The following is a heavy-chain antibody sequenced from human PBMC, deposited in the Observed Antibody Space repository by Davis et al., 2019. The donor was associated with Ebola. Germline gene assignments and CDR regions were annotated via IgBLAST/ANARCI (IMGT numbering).Heavy chain of an antibody. CDR1: GFTVSSNY. CDR3: ARSHHTPVTTMTYFDY. V-gene: IGHV3-30*03. D-gene: IGHD4-17*01. J-gene: IGHJ4*02. CDR2: ISYDGSNK. Sequence: GESLKISCAASGFTVSSNYMSWVRQAPGKGLEWVAVISYDGSNKYYADSVKGRFTISRDNSKNTLYLQMNSLRAEDTAVYYCARSHHTPVTTMTYFDYWGQGTLVTVSS.